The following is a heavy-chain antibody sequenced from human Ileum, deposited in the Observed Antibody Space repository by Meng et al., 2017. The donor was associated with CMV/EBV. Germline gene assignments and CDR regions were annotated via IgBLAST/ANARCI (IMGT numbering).Heavy chain of an antibody. D-gene: IGHD2-2*01. CDR3: ARGSSSWAFDY. CDR1: GGSISGYY. J-gene: IGHJ4*02. Sequence: QVQLQESGPGLVKPSEPLSLTCTVSGGSISGYYWSWIRQPATKGLEWIGRVYSSGSTDYNPSLQSRVTMSVDTSKNQFSLKLSSVTAADTAVYYCARGSSSWAFDYWGQGTLVTVSS. V-gene: IGHV4-4*07. CDR2: VYSSGST.